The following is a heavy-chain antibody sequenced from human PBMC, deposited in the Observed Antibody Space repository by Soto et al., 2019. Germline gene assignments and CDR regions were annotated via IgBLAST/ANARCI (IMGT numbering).Heavy chain of an antibody. CDR3: AKCITAAPDDAFDI. CDR2: ISGSGGST. Sequence: LRLSCAASGFTFSSYAMSWVRQSPGKGLEWVSTISGSGGSTYYADSVKGRFTISRDNSKNTLSLQMNSLRAEDTAVYYCAKCITAAPDDAFDIWGQGTMVTVSS. V-gene: IGHV3-23*01. D-gene: IGHD6-13*01. J-gene: IGHJ3*02. CDR1: GFTFSSYA.